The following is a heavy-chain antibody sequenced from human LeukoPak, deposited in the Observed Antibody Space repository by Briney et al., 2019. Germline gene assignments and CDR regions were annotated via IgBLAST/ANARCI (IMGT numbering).Heavy chain of an antibody. CDR2: IYSGGST. CDR1: GFTVSSNY. D-gene: IGHD3-10*01. J-gene: IGHJ3*02. CDR3: ARGPHYYYGSGSYAFDI. V-gene: IGHV3-66*01. Sequence: PGGSLRLSCAASGFTVSSNYMSWVRQAPGKGLEWVSVIYSGGSTYYADSVKGRFTISRDNSKNTLYLQMNSLRAEDTAVYYCARGPHYYYGSGSYAFDIWGQGTMVTVSS.